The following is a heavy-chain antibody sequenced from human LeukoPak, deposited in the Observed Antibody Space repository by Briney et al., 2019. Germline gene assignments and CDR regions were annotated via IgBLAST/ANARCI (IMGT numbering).Heavy chain of an antibody. J-gene: IGHJ6*03. CDR2: MNPNSGNT. Sequence: ASVKVSCKASGYTFTSYDINWVRQATGQGLEWMGWMNPNSGNTGYAQKFQGRVTMTRNTSISTAYMEQRSLRSENTAVYYCARSDSNYYYYYMDVWGKGTTVTVSS. D-gene: IGHD4-11*01. V-gene: IGHV1-8*01. CDR1: GYTFTSYD. CDR3: ARSDSNYYYYYMDV.